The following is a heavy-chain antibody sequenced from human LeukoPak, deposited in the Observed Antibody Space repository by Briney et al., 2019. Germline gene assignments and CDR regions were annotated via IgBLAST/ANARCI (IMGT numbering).Heavy chain of an antibody. CDR1: GYTFTGYY. CDR3: AKGFRNFSSTSCYRWDYYYYGMDV. CDR2: INPNSGGT. J-gene: IGHJ6*02. D-gene: IGHD2-2*01. V-gene: IGHV1-2*02. Sequence: ASVKVSCKASGYTFTGYYMLWVRQAPGQGLEWMGWINPNSGGTNYAQKFQGRVTMTRDTSISTAYMELSRLRSDDTAVYYCAKGFRNFSSTSCYRWDYYYYGMDVWGQGTTVTVSS.